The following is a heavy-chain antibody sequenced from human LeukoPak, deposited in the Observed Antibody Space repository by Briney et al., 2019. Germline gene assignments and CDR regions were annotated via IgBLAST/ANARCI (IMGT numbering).Heavy chain of an antibody. Sequence: GGSLRLSCAASGFTFSSYGMHWVRQAPGKGLEWVAFVHFDGTTKYSGDSVKGRFTLSRDNSKDILYLQMDSLRPEDTAVYYCAKDQCTRTRCVGYPGHWGQGTLVAVSS. CDR2: VHFDGTTK. J-gene: IGHJ4*02. D-gene: IGHD2-2*03. CDR1: GFTFSSYG. V-gene: IGHV3-30*02. CDR3: AKDQCTRTRCVGYPGH.